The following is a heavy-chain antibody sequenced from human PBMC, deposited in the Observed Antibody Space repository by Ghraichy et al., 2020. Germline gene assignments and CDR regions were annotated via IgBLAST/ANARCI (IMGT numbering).Heavy chain of an antibody. CDR3: AGEKLRYFDWLLPPDAFDI. CDR1: GGSISSYY. D-gene: IGHD3-9*01. CDR2: IYTSGST. J-gene: IGHJ3*02. Sequence: SETLSLTCTVSGGSISSYYWSWIRQPPGKGLEWIGYIYTSGSTNYNPSLKSRVTISVDTSKNQFSLKLSSVTAADTAVYYCAGEKLRYFDWLLPPDAFDIWGQGTMVTVSS. V-gene: IGHV4-4*09.